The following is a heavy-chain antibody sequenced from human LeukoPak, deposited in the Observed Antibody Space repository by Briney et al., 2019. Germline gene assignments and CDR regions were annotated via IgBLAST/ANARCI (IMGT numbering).Heavy chain of an antibody. CDR3: ARYIVARAFDI. Sequence: TLSLTCTVFGGSISSGDYYWSWIRQPPGKGLEWIGYIYYSGSTYFNPSLKSRVTISVDTSKNQFSLKLSSVTAADTAVYYCARYIVARAFDIWGQGTMVTVSS. J-gene: IGHJ3*02. CDR2: IYYSGST. CDR1: GGSISSGDYY. V-gene: IGHV4-30-4*01. D-gene: IGHD2-21*01.